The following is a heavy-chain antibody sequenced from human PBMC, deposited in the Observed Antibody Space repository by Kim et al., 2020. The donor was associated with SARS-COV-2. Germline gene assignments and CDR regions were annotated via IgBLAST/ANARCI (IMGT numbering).Heavy chain of an antibody. J-gene: IGHJ6*02. CDR3: ARVAPNYNYGVDV. V-gene: IGHV1-18*01. Sequence: YAQNLQGRVTMTTDTSTSTAYMELRSLRSDDTAVYYCARVAPNYNYGVDVWGQGTTVTVSS.